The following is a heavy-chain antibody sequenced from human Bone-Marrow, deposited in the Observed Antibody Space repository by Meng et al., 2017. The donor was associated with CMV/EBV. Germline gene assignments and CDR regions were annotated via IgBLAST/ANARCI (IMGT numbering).Heavy chain of an antibody. Sequence: FTSYYIHWVRQAPGQGLGWMGVINSTGGDTSYAQKFQGRVTMTSDTSTSTVYMELSSLRSEDTAVYYCARDLLDITLFAAGGDYFDYWGQGTLVTVSS. CDR3: ARDLLDITLFAAGGDYFDY. V-gene: IGHV1-46*01. CDR2: INSTGGDT. CDR1: FTSYY. J-gene: IGHJ4*02. D-gene: IGHD3-3*01.